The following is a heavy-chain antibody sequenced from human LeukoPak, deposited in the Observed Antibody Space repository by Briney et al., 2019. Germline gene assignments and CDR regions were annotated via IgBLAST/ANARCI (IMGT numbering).Heavy chain of an antibody. V-gene: IGHV5-51*01. CDR3: ARGYCSSTSCSIVLGDY. J-gene: IGHJ4*02. Sequence: PGESLKISCKGSGYSFTSYWIGWVRQMPGKGLEWMGIIYPGDSDTRYSPSFQGQVTISADQSISTAYLQWRSLKASDTAMYYCARGYCSSTSCSIVLGDYWGQGTLVTVSS. D-gene: IGHD2-2*01. CDR2: IYPGDSDT. CDR1: GYSFTSYW.